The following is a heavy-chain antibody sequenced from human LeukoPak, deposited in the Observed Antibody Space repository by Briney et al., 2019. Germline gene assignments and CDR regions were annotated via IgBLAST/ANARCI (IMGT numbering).Heavy chain of an antibody. J-gene: IGHJ3*02. V-gene: IGHV1-69*05. Sequence: SVKVSCKASGGTFSGYAISWVRQAPGQGLEWMGGIIPIFGTANYAQKFQGRVTITTDESTCTAYMELSSLRSEDTAVYYCARHTRHYYDSSGDAFDIWGQGTMVTVSS. CDR1: GGTFSGYA. CDR3: ARHTRHYYDSSGDAFDI. D-gene: IGHD3-22*01. CDR2: IIPIFGTA.